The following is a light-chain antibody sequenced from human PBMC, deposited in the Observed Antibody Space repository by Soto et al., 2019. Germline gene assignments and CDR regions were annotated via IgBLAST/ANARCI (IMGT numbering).Light chain of an antibody. Sequence: QSVLTQPPSASWTPGQRVTISCSGGSSNIGSNTVNWYQQLPGTAPKLLIYSNNQRPSGVPDRFSGSKSGTSASLAISGLQSEDEADYYCAAWDDSLNGVVFGGGTKLTVL. CDR1: SSNIGSNT. V-gene: IGLV1-44*01. CDR2: SNN. J-gene: IGLJ2*01. CDR3: AAWDDSLNGVV.